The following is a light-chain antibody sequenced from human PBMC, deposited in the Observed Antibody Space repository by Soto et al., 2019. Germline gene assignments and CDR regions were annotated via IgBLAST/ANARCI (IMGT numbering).Light chain of an antibody. CDR3: QQYYSNPWT. CDR2: WAS. CDR1: QSISNW. J-gene: IGKJ1*01. Sequence: DIQMTQSPSTLSASVGDRVTITCRASQSISNWLAWYQQKPRQPPKLLIYWASTRESGVPDRFSGSGSGTDFTLTISSLQAEDVAVYYCQQYYSNPWTFGQGTKVDIK. V-gene: IGKV4-1*01.